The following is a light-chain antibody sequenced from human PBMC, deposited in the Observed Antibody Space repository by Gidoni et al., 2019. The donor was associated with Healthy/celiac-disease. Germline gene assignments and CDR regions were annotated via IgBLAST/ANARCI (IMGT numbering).Light chain of an antibody. CDR1: SSDVGGYNY. CDR2: DVS. J-gene: IGLJ2*01. Sequence: GQSITISCTGTSSDVGGYNYVSWYQQHPGKAPKLMIYDVSNRPSGVSNRFSGSKSGNTASLTISGLQAEDEADYYCSSYTSSSTRVFGGGTKLTVL. CDR3: SSYTSSSTRV. V-gene: IGLV2-14*04.